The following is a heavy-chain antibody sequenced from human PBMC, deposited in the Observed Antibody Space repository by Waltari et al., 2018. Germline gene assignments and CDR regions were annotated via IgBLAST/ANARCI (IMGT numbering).Heavy chain of an antibody. CDR2: IIPILGIA. J-gene: IGHJ4*02. V-gene: IGHV1-69*08. D-gene: IGHD5-18*01. Sequence: QVQLVQSGAEVKKPGSSVKVSCKASGGTFSSYTISWVRQAPGQGLEWMGRIIPILGIANYEQKFQGRGTSTADKSTSTAYMELSSLRAEDTAVYYCARDSGVDTAMVRPFDYWGQGTLVTVSS. CDR3: ARDSGVDTAMVRPFDY. CDR1: GGTFSSYT.